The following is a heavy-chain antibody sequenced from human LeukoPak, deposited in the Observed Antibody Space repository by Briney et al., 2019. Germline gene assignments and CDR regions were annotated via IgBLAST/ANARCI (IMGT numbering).Heavy chain of an antibody. CDR3: ARDQYSYGPRGLGY. D-gene: IGHD5-18*01. Sequence: GGSLRLSCAASGFTVRSYYMAWVRQAPGKGLEWVSVIYSGGDTYYADSVKGRFTISRDNAKNSLYLQMNSLRAEDTAVYYCARDQYSYGPRGLGYWGQGTLVTVSS. V-gene: IGHV3-66*01. CDR2: IYSGGDT. J-gene: IGHJ4*02. CDR1: GFTVRSYY.